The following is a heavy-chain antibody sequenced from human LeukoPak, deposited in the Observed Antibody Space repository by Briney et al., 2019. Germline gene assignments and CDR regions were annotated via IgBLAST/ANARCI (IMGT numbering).Heavy chain of an antibody. J-gene: IGHJ4*02. CDR2: IYYSGST. CDR1: GDSISSGGYS. CDR3: ARSKHGYSYGYWVDY. D-gene: IGHD5-18*01. V-gene: IGHV4-31*11. Sequence: SQTLSLTCAVSGDSISSGGYSWSWLRQPPGRRLEWVGYIYYSGSTYYNPSLKSRVTISVDTSKNQFSLKLSSVTAADTAVYYCARSKHGYSYGYWVDYGGQGTLVTVSS.